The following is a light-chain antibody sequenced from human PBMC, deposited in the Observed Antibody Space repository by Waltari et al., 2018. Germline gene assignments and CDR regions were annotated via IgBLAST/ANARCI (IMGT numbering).Light chain of an antibody. J-gene: IGLJ2*01. CDR3: SAWDDNLNGVI. CDR1: NSHIRSNH. Sequence: QSVLTQPPSASGTPGQRVTIPCSESNSHIRSNHLRLYQQLPGTAPKLLIYTDDQRPSGVPDRFSGSKSGTSASLAISGPQSEDEAHYHCSAWDDNLNGVIFGGGTKLTVL. V-gene: IGLV1-44*01. CDR2: TDD.